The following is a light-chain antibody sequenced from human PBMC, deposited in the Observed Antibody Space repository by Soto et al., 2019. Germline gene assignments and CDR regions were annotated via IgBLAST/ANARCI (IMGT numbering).Light chain of an antibody. CDR2: GAS. CDR1: QSIGNS. Sequence: EIVLTQSPATLSLSPGERGTLSCRASQSIGNSLVWYQQKPGQSPRLLIYGASTRATGIPVRFSGSGSGTDLTLTISSLEPQDSAVYYCQQRSNWPPFTFGGGTKVEIK. J-gene: IGKJ4*01. V-gene: IGKV3-11*01. CDR3: QQRSNWPPFT.